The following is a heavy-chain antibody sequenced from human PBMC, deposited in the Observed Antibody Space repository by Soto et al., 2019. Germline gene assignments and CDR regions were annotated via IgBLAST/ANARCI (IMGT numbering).Heavy chain of an antibody. CDR2: ISAYNGNT. D-gene: IGHD4-17*01. Sequence: ASVKVSCKASGYTFTSYGISWVRQAPGQGLEWMGWISAYNGNTNYAQKLQGRVTMTTDTSTSTAYMELRSLRSDDTAVYYCARDLFASVTIPRPTARFDYWGQGTLVTVSS. J-gene: IGHJ4*02. CDR1: GYTFTSYG. CDR3: ARDLFASVTIPRPTARFDY. V-gene: IGHV1-18*01.